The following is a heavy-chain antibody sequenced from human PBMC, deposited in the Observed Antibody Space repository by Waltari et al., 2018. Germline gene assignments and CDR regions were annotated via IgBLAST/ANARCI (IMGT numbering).Heavy chain of an antibody. Sequence: EVQLVESGGGLVKPGGSLRLPCGASGFRFSSYSRNWVRQAPGKGLEWVSSISSSTTYIHYADSVKGRFTISRDNAKNSLYLQMNSLRVEDMAVYYCVSGGWGFYFDYWGQGTVVTVSS. CDR3: VSGGWGFYFDY. D-gene: IGHD7-27*01. J-gene: IGHJ4*02. CDR1: GFRFSSYS. CDR2: ISSSTTYI. V-gene: IGHV3-21*01.